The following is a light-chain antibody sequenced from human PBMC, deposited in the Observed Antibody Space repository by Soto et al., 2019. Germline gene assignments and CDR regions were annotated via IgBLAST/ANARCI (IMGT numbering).Light chain of an antibody. J-gene: IGKJ2*01. V-gene: IGKV1-5*03. CDR2: KAS. CDR3: QQYNDSFLYT. Sequence: DIQMTQSPSTLSASVGDRVTITCRASQSISSWLAWYQQKPGTAPKLLIYKASTLESGVPSRFSGFRSGTEFTLIVSSLQPDDFATYDCQQYNDSFLYTFGQGTKLEIK. CDR1: QSISSW.